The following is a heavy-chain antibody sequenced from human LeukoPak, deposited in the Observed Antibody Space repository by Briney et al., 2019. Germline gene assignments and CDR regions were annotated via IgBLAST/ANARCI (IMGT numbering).Heavy chain of an antibody. J-gene: IGHJ4*02. CDR3: ASLMGDFWSGYYGDY. V-gene: IGHV3-30-3*01. CDR2: ISYDGSNK. D-gene: IGHD3-3*01. Sequence: GGSLRLSCAASGFTFSSYAMHWVRQAPGKGLEWVAVISYDGSNKYYADSVKGRFTISRDNAKNSLYLQMNSLRAEDTAVYYCASLMGDFWSGYYGDYWGQGTLVTVSS. CDR1: GFTFSSYA.